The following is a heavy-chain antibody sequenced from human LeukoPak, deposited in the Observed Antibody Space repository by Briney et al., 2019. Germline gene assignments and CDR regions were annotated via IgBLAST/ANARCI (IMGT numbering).Heavy chain of an antibody. CDR2: IYTSGST. D-gene: IGHD3-3*01. V-gene: IGHV4-4*07. Sequence: SETLSLTCTVSGGSISSYYWSWIRQPAGKGLEWIGRIYTSGSTSYNPSLKSRVTISLDTSKNQFSLKLTSVTAADTAVYFCARAANYTFDYWGQGILVTVSS. CDR1: GGSISSYY. CDR3: ARAANYTFDY. J-gene: IGHJ4*02.